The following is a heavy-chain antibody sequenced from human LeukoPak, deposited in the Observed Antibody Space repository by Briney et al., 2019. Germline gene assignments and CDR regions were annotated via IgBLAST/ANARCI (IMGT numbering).Heavy chain of an antibody. CDR3: ARDIAAAGLFDY. CDR1: GGSISSYY. CDR2: IYHSGST. D-gene: IGHD6-13*01. J-gene: IGHJ4*02. V-gene: IGHV4-59*12. Sequence: KPSETLFLTCTVSGGSISSYYWSWIRQPPGKGLEWIGYIYHSGSTYYNPSLKSRVTISVDRSKNQFSLKLSSVTAADTAVYYCARDIAAAGLFDYWGQGTLVTVSS.